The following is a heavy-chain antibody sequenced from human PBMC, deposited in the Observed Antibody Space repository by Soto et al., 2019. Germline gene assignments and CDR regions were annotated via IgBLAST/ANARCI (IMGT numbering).Heavy chain of an antibody. D-gene: IGHD6-13*01. CDR3: ARTKPGIAAESYFDY. Sequence: QVQLVQSGAEVKKPGSSVKVSCKASGGTFSSYAISWVRQAPGQGLEWMGGIIPIFGTANYAQKFQGRVTITADESTRTAYMELSSLRSEDTAVYYCARTKPGIAAESYFDYWGQGTLVTVSS. V-gene: IGHV1-69*12. CDR2: IIPIFGTA. CDR1: GGTFSSYA. J-gene: IGHJ4*02.